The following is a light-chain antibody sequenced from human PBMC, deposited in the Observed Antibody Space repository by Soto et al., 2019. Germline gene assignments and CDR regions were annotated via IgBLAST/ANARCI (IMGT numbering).Light chain of an antibody. CDR1: QDIAAY. CDR2: AAS. V-gene: IGKV1D-12*01. J-gene: IGKJ5*01. CDR3: QQAYSFPIT. Sequence: DIQVTQSPSSVSASVGDRVTITCRASQDIAAYLAWYQHKPGRAPELLIHAASSLQSGVPSRFSGSGSGTDFTLTINSLQPEDFATHYCQQAYSFPITFGQGTRLDI.